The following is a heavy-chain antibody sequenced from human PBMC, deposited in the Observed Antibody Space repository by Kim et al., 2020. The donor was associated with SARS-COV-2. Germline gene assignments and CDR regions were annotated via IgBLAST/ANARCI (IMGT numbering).Heavy chain of an antibody. Sequence: GGSLRLSCAASGFTFSSYSMNWVRQAPGKGLEWVSSISSSSSYIYYADSVKGRFTISRDNAKNSLYLQMNSLRAEDTAVYYCAREDYFYSGYSSVGFFDYWGQGTLVTVSS. CDR2: ISSSSSYI. J-gene: IGHJ4*02. CDR1: GFTFSSYS. CDR3: AREDYFYSGYSSVGFFDY. V-gene: IGHV3-21*01. D-gene: IGHD6-19*01.